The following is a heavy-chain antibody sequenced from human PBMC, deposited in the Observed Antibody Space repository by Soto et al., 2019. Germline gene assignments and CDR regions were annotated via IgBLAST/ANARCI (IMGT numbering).Heavy chain of an antibody. CDR1: GFDFSSYS. CDR2: INEDSSYI. J-gene: IGHJ6*03. Sequence: EVQLVESGGGLVKPGGSLRLSCAASGFDFSSYSMNWVRQAPGKGLEWVSSINEDSSYIYYAPSLRVRFTISRDNAKESLYLQMNSLRAEDTAVYYCVRDFGWYFRSGYMTVWVDGATVTVSS. V-gene: IGHV3-21*02. CDR3: VRDFGWYFRSGYMTV. D-gene: IGHD3-3*01.